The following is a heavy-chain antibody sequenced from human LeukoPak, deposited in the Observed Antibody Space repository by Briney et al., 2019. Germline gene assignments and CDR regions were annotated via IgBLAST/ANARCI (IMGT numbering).Heavy chain of an antibody. CDR2: IWYDGSNK. CDR1: GFTFSNYA. D-gene: IGHD4-17*01. V-gene: IGHV3-33*01. J-gene: IGHJ4*02. Sequence: GGSLRLSCAASGFTFSNYAVHWVRQAPGMGLEWAAVIWYDGSNKYYADSVKGRFTISRDNSKNTLYLQMNSLRAEDTAVYYCARDIYFYGDYVIDYWSQGTLVTVSS. CDR3: ARDIYFYGDYVIDY.